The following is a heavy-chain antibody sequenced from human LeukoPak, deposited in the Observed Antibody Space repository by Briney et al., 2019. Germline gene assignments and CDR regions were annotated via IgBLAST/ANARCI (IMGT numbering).Heavy chain of an antibody. D-gene: IGHD5-18*01. CDR1: GGSISRSSYY. J-gene: IGHJ4*02. CDR3: ATAMAFDY. CDR2: IYYSGST. V-gene: IGHV4-39*01. Sequence: SETLSLTCTVSGGSISRSSYYWGWIRQPPGKGLEWIGSIYYSGSTYYNPSLKSRVTISVDTSKNQFSLKLSSVTAADTAVYYCATAMAFDYWGQGTLVTVSS.